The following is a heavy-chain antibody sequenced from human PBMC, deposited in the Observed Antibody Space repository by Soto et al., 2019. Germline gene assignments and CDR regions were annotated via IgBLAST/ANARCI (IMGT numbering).Heavy chain of an antibody. V-gene: IGHV1-3*04. Sequence: QVQLVQSGAEVREPGASVKLSCKASGYTFTNYNIHWVRQAPGQRLEWLGWINTGNGYTKYSQKFKGRVTITWDTSATTAYMELRSVTSEDTAVCSCTRDRALERGFDYWGQGTRVTVSS. J-gene: IGHJ4*02. CDR1: GYTFTNYN. CDR2: INTGNGYT. CDR3: TRDRALERGFDY. D-gene: IGHD1-1*01.